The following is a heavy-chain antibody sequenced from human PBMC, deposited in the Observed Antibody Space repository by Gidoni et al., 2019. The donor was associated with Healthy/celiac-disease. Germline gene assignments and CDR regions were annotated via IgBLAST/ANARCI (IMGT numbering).Heavy chain of an antibody. CDR2: ISYDGSNK. Sequence: SYAMHWVRQAPGKGLEWVAVISYDGSNKYYADSVKGRFTIARANSKNTLYLQMNSLRAADTAVYYCARERQVSMDVWGKGTPVTVSS. CDR1: SYA. J-gene: IGHJ6*03. CDR3: ARERQVSMDV. V-gene: IGHV3-30-3*01.